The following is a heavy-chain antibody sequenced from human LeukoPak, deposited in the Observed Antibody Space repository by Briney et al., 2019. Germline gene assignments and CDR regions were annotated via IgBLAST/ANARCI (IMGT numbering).Heavy chain of an antibody. D-gene: IGHD3-10*01. Sequence: GGSLRLSCAVSGFTFSSYGIHWVRQAPGKGLEWVAVISFDGSDKYYADSVKGRFAIPRDNSKNTLYLQMNSLRTEDTAVYYCAKDHGSGNYSSGWFDPWGQGTLVTVSS. V-gene: IGHV3-30*18. CDR1: GFTFSSYG. CDR3: AKDHGSGNYSSGWFDP. J-gene: IGHJ5*02. CDR2: ISFDGSDK.